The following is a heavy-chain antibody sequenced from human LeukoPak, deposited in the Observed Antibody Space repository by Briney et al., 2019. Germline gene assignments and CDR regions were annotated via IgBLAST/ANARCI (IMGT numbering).Heavy chain of an antibody. Sequence: GGSLRLSCAASGLTFSSQAINWVRQAPGKGLEWVSGISGSGNSIYYADSVKGRFTISRDNSKNTLYLQMNSLRAEDTAVYYCARRYSSGWEIYYFDYWGQGTLVTVSS. J-gene: IGHJ4*02. D-gene: IGHD6-19*01. CDR2: ISGSGNSI. CDR3: ARRYSSGWEIYYFDY. CDR1: GLTFSSQA. V-gene: IGHV3-23*01.